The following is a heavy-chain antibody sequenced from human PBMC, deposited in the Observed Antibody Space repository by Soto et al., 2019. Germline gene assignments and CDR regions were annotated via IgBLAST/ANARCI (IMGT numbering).Heavy chain of an antibody. CDR1: GFSFSSCS. J-gene: IGHJ6*01. CDR2: ITRNSDI. CDR3: AREETAWPLAYGLDV. D-gene: IGHD2-21*02. V-gene: IGHV3-21*01. Sequence: GGALRLSCATCGFSFSSCSMPWVRQAPGKGLEWVSAITRNSDIYYADSVKGRFTISRDNAQNSVSLQMDSLRAEDTAVYYCAREETAWPLAYGLDVWGQGTTVTGSS.